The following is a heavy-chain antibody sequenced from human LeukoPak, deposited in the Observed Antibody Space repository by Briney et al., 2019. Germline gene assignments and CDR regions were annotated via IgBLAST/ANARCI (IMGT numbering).Heavy chain of an antibody. CDR3: ARGDGSGSHTLNYYMDV. J-gene: IGHJ6*03. D-gene: IGHD3-10*01. CDR2: ISSSGSTI. Sequence: PGGSLRLSCAASGFTFSSYSMNWVRQAPGKGLEWVSYISSSGSTIYYANSVKGRFTISRDNAKNSLYLQMNSLRAEDTAVYYCARGDGSGSHTLNYYMDVWGKGTTVTVSS. V-gene: IGHV3-48*04. CDR1: GFTFSSYS.